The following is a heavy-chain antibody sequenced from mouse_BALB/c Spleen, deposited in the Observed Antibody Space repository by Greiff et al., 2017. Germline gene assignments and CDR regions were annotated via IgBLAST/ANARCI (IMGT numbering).Heavy chain of an antibody. V-gene: IGHV1-80*01. CDR2: IYPGDGDT. CDR3: APYRYDEVFAY. J-gene: IGHJ3*01. D-gene: IGHD2-14*01. Sequence: QVQLQQSGAELVRPGSSVKISCKASGYAFGSYWMNWVKQRPGQGLEWIGQIYPGDGDTNYNGKFKGKATLTADKSSSTAYMQLSSLTSEDSAVYFCAPYRYDEVFAYWGQGTLVTVSA. CDR1: GYAFGSYW.